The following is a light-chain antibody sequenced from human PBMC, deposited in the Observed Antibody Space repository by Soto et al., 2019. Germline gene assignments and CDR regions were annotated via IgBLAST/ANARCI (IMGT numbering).Light chain of an antibody. V-gene: IGKV1-5*03. Sequence: DIPMTQSPSTLSASVGNRVTITCRASQSNSRWLAWYQQKPGKAPKLLIYKASSLESGVPYRFSGSGSGTEFTLTISSLEPDDFATYYGQRYNSYSSWTLGQGTKVEIK. CDR3: QRYNSYSSWT. CDR2: KAS. J-gene: IGKJ1*01. CDR1: QSNSRW.